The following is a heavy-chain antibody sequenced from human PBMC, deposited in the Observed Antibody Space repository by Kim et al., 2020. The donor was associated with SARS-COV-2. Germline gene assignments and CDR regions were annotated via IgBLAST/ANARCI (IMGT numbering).Heavy chain of an antibody. D-gene: IGHD3-3*01. Sequence: SETLSLTCTVSGGSISSGGYYWSWIRQHPGKGLEWIGYIYYSGSTYYNPSLKSRVTISVDTSKNQFSLKLSSVTAADTAVYYCARAMGGITIFGVVTLSAFDIWCQGTMVTVSS. V-gene: IGHV4-31*03. CDR2: IYYSGST. CDR1: GGSISSGGYY. CDR3: ARAMGGITIFGVVTLSAFDI. J-gene: IGHJ3*02.